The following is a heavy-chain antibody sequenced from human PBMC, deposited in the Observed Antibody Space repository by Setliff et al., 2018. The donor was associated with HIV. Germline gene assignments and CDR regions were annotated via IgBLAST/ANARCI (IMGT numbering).Heavy chain of an antibody. V-gene: IGHV4-61*02. CDR3: ARDVMEWFGNYFDN. D-gene: IGHD3-3*01. CDR1: GGSISSGSHY. J-gene: IGHJ4*02. CDR2: IYTSGST. Sequence: SKTLSLTCTVSGGSISSGSHYWSWIRQPAWNGLEWIGRIYTSGSTKYNPYLKSRVTISIDTSKHQFTLKLTSETAADTAVYYCARDVMEWFGNYFDNWGQGALVTVSS.